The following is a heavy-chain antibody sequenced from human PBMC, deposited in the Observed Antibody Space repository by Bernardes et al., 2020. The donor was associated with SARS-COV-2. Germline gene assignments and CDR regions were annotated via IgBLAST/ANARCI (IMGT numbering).Heavy chain of an antibody. V-gene: IGHV3-7*01. CDR3: VREYYGPGDF. CDR1: GFTFVHHW. D-gene: IGHD3-3*01. Sequence: GGSLRLSCAASGFTFVHHWMGWVRQRPGKGLEWVANINNDGSVNFYVDSVRGRFTISRDNAAASLYLRMNSLRVEDTALYYCVREYYGPGDFWGQGTLVTVSS. CDR2: INNDGSVN. J-gene: IGHJ4*02.